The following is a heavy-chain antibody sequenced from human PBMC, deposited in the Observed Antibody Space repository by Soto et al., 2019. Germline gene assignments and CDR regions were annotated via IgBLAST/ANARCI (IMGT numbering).Heavy chain of an antibody. D-gene: IGHD6-6*01. Sequence: VSVKVSCKASGYTFTSYAMHWVRQAPGQRLEWMGWINAGNGNTKYSQKVQGRVTINRDTSASSAYMELSSLRSEDTAVYYCARGIEYSSSAFDYLDQGTLVAVSS. V-gene: IGHV1-3*01. CDR3: ARGIEYSSSAFDY. CDR1: GYTFTSYA. J-gene: IGHJ4*02. CDR2: INAGNGNT.